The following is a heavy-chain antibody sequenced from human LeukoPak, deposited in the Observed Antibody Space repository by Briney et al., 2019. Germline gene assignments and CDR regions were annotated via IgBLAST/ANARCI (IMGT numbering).Heavy chain of an antibody. J-gene: IGHJ5*02. CDR3: TTSSDGVTPPFDP. V-gene: IGHV3-74*01. D-gene: IGHD2-21*02. Sequence: PGGSLRLSCAASKFTFSDSWMHWVRQVPGEGLVWVSRVNSDGSHTTYADSVRGRFTISRDNAKNTLYLQMNSLRAEDTGVYYCTTSSDGVTPPFDPWGQGTLVTVSS. CDR1: KFTFSDSW. CDR2: VNSDGSHT.